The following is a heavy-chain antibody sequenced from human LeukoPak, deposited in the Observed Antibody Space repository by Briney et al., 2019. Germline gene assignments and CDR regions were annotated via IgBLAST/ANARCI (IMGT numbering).Heavy chain of an antibody. D-gene: IGHD5-12*01. CDR2: IWYDGSNK. V-gene: IGHV3-33*01. CDR1: GFTSSSYG. CDR3: ARGNGYSGYDYFDY. J-gene: IGHJ4*02. Sequence: GRSLRLSCAASGFTSSSYGMHWVRQAPGKGLEWVAVIWYDGSNKYYADSVKGRFTISRDNSKNTLYLQMNSLRAEDTAVYYCARGNGYSGYDYFDYWGQGTLVTVSS.